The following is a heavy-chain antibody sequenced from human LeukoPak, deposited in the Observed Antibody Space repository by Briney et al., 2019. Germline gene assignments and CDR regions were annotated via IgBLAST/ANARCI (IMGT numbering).Heavy chain of an antibody. D-gene: IGHD2-21*01. CDR1: GFTFDDYA. CDR2: ISGAGDAI. V-gene: IGHV3-23*01. Sequence: PGRSLRLSCAASGFTFDDYAMHWVRQAPEKGLEWVSRISGAGDAIKYADSVKGRFTISRDNFRNILSLQMNGLRAEDTAVYYCVKSDCGADGCKLLNYWGQGILVSVSS. CDR3: VKSDCGADGCKLLNY. J-gene: IGHJ4*02.